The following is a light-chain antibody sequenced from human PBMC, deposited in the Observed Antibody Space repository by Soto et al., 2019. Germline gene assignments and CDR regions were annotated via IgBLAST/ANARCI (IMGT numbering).Light chain of an antibody. CDR2: AAS. V-gene: IGKV1-39*01. J-gene: IGKJ1*01. CDR1: QNIDSF. CDR3: QQSYTTPWT. Sequence: DIQMTQSPSSLSASVGGRVTITCRASQNIDSFLNWYQQKPGKAPKLLIYAASTLESGVPSTFSGSGSGTVFTLTITSLQPEDFATYYCQQSYTTPWTFGQGTRVEVE.